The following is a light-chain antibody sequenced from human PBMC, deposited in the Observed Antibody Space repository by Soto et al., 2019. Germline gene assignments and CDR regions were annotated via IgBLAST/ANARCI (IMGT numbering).Light chain of an antibody. CDR1: SSDVGGSKY. V-gene: IGLV2-14*01. Sequence: QSALTQPASVSGSPGQSITISCTGTSSDVGGSKYVSWYQHHPGKAPKVMIFEVSYRPAGVSNRFSGSKSGNMASLTISGLQAEDEADYYCCSYTSANTLLFGGGTKLTVL. J-gene: IGLJ2*01. CDR2: EVS. CDR3: CSYTSANTLL.